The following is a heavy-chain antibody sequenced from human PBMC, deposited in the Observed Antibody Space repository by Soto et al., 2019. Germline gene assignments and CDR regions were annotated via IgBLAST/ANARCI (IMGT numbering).Heavy chain of an antibody. CDR3: ARGRHTSYFDP. CDR1: GDSVSSNNEA. Sequence: SQTLSLTCAISGDSVSSNNEAWNWIRQSPSRGLEWLGRTYYRSKLHTDFAVSVKGRLTITPDTSENQFSLQLTSVTPEDTAVYYCARGRHTSYFDPWGQGILVTVSS. D-gene: IGHD3-16*01. CDR2: TYYRSKLHT. V-gene: IGHV6-1*01. J-gene: IGHJ5*02.